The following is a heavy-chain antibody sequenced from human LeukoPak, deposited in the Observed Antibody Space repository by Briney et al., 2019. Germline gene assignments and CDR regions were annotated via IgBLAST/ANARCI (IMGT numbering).Heavy chain of an antibody. CDR2: ISSSGIYK. V-gene: IGHV3-21*01. CDR1: GFTFSSYS. CDR3: ARGATTDIEYFQH. D-gene: IGHD1-26*01. J-gene: IGHJ1*01. Sequence: PGGSLRLSCAASGFTFSSYSMNWVRQAPGKGLEWLSSISSSGIYKYYADSLKGRITISRDNAENSLYLQINSLRAEDTAVYYCARGATTDIEYFQHWGQGTLVTVSS.